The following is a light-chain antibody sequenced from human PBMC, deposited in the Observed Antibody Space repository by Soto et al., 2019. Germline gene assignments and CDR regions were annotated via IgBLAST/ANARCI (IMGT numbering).Light chain of an antibody. V-gene: IGKV3-11*01. CDR1: QSVSSD. Sequence: EIVLTQSPATLSLSPGERVTLSCRASQSVSSDLAWYQQKPGQAPRLLIYDASNRATGIPARFSGSGSGTDFTLTISSLEPEDFAVYYCQQHNNWLTFGGGTKVEIK. CDR3: QQHNNWLT. J-gene: IGKJ4*01. CDR2: DAS.